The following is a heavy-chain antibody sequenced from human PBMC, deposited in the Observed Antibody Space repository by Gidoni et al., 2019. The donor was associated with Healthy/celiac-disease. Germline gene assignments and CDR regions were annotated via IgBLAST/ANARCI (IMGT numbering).Heavy chain of an antibody. V-gene: IGHV3-23*01. CDR3: AKSRSGWGFY. CDR2: ISGSGGST. Sequence: EVQLLEFGGGLVHPGGALRLSCAASGFTFSSYAMSWVRQAPGKGLEWVSAISGSGGSTYYADSVKGRFTISRDNSKNTLYLQMNSLRAEDTAVYYCAKSRSGWGFYWGQGTLVTVSS. CDR1: GFTFSSYA. D-gene: IGHD6-19*01. J-gene: IGHJ4*02.